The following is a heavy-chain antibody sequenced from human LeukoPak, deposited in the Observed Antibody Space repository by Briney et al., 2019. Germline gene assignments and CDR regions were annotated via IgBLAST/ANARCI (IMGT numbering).Heavy chain of an antibody. CDR3: ASVAAVAAYNWFDP. J-gene: IGHJ5*02. CDR2: ISSSSSTI. Sequence: GGSLRLSCAASGFTFSSYSMNWVRQAPGKGLEWVSYISSSSSTIYYADSVRGRSTISRDNAKNSLYLQMNSLRAEDTAVYYCASVAAVAAYNWFDPWGQGTLVTVSS. V-gene: IGHV3-48*04. D-gene: IGHD6-19*01. CDR1: GFTFSSYS.